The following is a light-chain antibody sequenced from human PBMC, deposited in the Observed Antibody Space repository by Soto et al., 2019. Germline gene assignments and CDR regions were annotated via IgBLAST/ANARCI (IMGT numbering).Light chain of an antibody. CDR2: DTS. CDR3: QQRSNWPPALS. J-gene: IGKJ4*01. CDR1: QSVTNS. Sequence: EIVLAQSPGALSLSPGERATLSCRASQSVTNSFLAWYQQKPGQAPRLLIYDTSTRATGVPARFSGSRSGPEFTLTISSLEPEDFAVYYCQQRSNWPPALSFGGGTKVDIK. V-gene: IGKV3-11*01.